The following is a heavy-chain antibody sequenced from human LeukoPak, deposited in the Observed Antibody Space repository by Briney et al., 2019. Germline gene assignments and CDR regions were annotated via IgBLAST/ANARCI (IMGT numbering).Heavy chain of an antibody. Sequence: GGSLRLSCAASGFTFSSYAMSWVRQAPGKGLEWVSAISGSGGSTYYADSVKGRFTISRDNSKNTLYLQMNSLRAEDTAVYYCAKERRNYDFWSGHYENWFDPWGQGTLVTVSS. J-gene: IGHJ5*02. CDR1: GFTFSSYA. CDR2: ISGSGGST. CDR3: AKERRNYDFWSGHYENWFDP. D-gene: IGHD3-3*01. V-gene: IGHV3-23*01.